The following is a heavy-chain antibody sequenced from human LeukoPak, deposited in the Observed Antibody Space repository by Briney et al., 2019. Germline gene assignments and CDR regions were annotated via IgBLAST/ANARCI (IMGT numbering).Heavy chain of an antibody. CDR2: IWYDGSNK. D-gene: IGHD6-19*01. Sequence: GGSLRLSCAASGFTFSSYGMHWVRQAPGKGLECVAVIWYDGSNKYYADSVKGRFTISRDNSKNTLYLQMNSLRAEDTAVYYCAREAVAGPYFDYWGQGTLVTVSS. CDR3: AREAVAGPYFDY. V-gene: IGHV3-33*01. CDR1: GFTFSSYG. J-gene: IGHJ4*02.